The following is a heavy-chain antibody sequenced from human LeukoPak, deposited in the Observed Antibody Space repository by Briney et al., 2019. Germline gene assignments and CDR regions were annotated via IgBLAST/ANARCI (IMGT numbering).Heavy chain of an antibody. D-gene: IGHD2-15*01. V-gene: IGHV4-39*07. CDR3: ASLSEYCSHGSCYLGWFDP. CDR1: GGSISSSSYY. Sequence: NPSETLSLTCTVSGGSISSSSYYWGWIRQPPGKGLEWIGSIYYSGSTYYNPSLKSRVTISVDTSKNQFSLKLSSVTAADTAVYYCASLSEYCSHGSCYLGWFDPWGQGTLVTVSS. CDR2: IYYSGST. J-gene: IGHJ5*02.